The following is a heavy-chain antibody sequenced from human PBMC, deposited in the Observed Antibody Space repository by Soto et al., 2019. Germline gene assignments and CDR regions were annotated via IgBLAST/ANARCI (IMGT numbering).Heavy chain of an antibody. Sequence: LRLSCAASGFTVSSNYMSWVRQAPGKGLEWVSVIYSGGSTYYADSVKGRFTISRDNSKNTLYLQMNSLRAEDTAVYYCARDRGAPGYYYGSGSPQHGYYYYGMDVWGQGTTVTVSS. CDR2: IYSGGST. CDR3: ARDRGAPGYYYGSGSPQHGYYYYGMDV. V-gene: IGHV3-53*01. CDR1: GFTVSSNY. D-gene: IGHD3-10*01. J-gene: IGHJ6*02.